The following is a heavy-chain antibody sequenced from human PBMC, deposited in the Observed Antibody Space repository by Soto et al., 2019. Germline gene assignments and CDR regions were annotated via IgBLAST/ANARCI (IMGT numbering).Heavy chain of an antibody. V-gene: IGHV4-61*03. CDR3: ERVQYDFRSCSYDY. CDR2: IYYTGST. CDR1: GGSVSSESHY. D-gene: IGHD3-3*01. J-gene: IGHJ4*01. Sequence: PEKLPVTYTVAGGSVSSESHYRSWIRQTPGKGLEWLGYIYYTGSTNYNPSRKGRVTMSVDTSRDRVSLGLRSVTVPDTAVYYCERVQYDFRSCSYDY.